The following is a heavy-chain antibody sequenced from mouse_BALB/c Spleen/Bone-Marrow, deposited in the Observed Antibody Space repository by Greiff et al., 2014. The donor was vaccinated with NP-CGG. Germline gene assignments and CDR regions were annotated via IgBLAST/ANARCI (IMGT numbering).Heavy chain of an antibody. Sequence: EVQGVESGPELVKPGASVKISCKASGYTFTDYNMHWVKQSHGKSLEWIVYIYPHNGGNGYNQKFKNRATLTVDSSSSTAYMELRSLTSEDSAVYYCARSRDTTATTYYFDDWGQGTTLTVSS. J-gene: IGHJ2*01. D-gene: IGHD1-2*01. V-gene: IGHV1S29*02. CDR2: IYPHNGGN. CDR3: ARSRDTTATTYYFDD. CDR1: GYTFTDYN.